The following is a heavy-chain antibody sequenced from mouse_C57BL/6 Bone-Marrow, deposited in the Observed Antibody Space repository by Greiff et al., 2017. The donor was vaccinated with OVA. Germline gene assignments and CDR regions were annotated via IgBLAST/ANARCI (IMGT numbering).Heavy chain of an antibody. J-gene: IGHJ1*03. D-gene: IGHD2-1*01. CDR3: ARKLHFYWYFDV. CDR2: IDPSDSET. V-gene: IGHV1-52*01. Sequence: QVQLQQPGAELVRPGSSVKLSCKASGYTFTSYWMHWVKQRPIQGLEWIGNIDPSDSETHYNQKFKDKATLTVDKSSSTAYMQLSSLTSEDSAVYYCARKLHFYWYFDVWGTGTTVTVSS. CDR1: GYTFTSYW.